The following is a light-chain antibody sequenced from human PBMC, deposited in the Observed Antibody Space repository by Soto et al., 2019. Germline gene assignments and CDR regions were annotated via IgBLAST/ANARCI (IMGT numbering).Light chain of an antibody. CDR1: QSVSSN. V-gene: IGKV3-20*01. Sequence: EIVMTQSPATLSVSPGERTTLSCRASQSVSSNLAWYQQKPGQAPRLLIYGASSRATGMPDRFSGSGSGTDFTLTISRLEPEDFAVYYCQQYGSSALTFGGGTKVDI. CDR2: GAS. CDR3: QQYGSSALT. J-gene: IGKJ4*01.